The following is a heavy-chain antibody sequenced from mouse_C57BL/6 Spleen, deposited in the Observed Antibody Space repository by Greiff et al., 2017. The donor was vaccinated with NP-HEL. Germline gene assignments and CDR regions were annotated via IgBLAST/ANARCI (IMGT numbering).Heavy chain of an antibody. CDR2: ISYDGSN. Sequence: EVQRVESGPGLVKPSQSLSLTCSVTGYSITSGYYWNWIRQFPGNKLEWMGYISYDGSNNYNPSLKNRISITRDTSKNQFFLKLNSVTTEDTATYYCARAVYYGYDGWYFDVWGTGTTVTVSS. D-gene: IGHD2-2*01. J-gene: IGHJ1*03. CDR1: GYSITSGYY. CDR3: ARAVYYGYDGWYFDV. V-gene: IGHV3-6*01.